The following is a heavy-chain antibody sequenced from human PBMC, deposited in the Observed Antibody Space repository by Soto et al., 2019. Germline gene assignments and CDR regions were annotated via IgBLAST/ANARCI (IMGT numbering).Heavy chain of an antibody. CDR1: GFPLSTYG. V-gene: IGHV3-23*01. CDR2: ITGTGGNT. Sequence: EVQQLESGGGLVQPGGSLRLSCAASGFPLSTYGMTWVRQAPGKGLEWVSAITGTGGNTYYVDSVKGRFTSSRDNSKNMLYLQVNSLRVEDTAVYYCARIRGYWYGLDVWGQGTTVTVSS. CDR3: ARIRGYWYGLDV. J-gene: IGHJ6*02.